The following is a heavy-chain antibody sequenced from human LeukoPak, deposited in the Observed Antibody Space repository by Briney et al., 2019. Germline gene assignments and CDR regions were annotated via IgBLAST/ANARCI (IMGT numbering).Heavy chain of an antibody. V-gene: IGHV3-30*02. D-gene: IGHD2-2*01. Sequence: GGSLRLSCAASGFTFSSYGMHWVRQAPGKGLEWVAFIRYDGSNKYYADSVKGRFTISRDNSKNTLYLQMNSLRAEDTAVYYCAKDVGYCSSTSCYGDAFDIWGQGTMVTVSS. J-gene: IGHJ3*02. CDR3: AKDVGYCSSTSCYGDAFDI. CDR2: IRYDGSNK. CDR1: GFTFSSYG.